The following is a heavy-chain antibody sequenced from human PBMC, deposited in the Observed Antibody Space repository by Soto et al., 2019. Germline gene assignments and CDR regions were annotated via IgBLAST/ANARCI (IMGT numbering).Heavy chain of an antibody. CDR1: GGSIISYY. V-gene: IGHV4-59*01. CDR3: ARDGVSSGWYWVGCFDP. J-gene: IGHJ5*01. D-gene: IGHD6-19*01. CDR2: IYYIGST. Sequence: WNSLSLSCTVSGGSIISYYWSWIRQPPGKGLEWIGYIYYIGSTNYNPSLKSRVTISVDTSKNQFSLKLSSVTAADTAVYYCARDGVSSGWYWVGCFDPWGQGTLVTVSS.